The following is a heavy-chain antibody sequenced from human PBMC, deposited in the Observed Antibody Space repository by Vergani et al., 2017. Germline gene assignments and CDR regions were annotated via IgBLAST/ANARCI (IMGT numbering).Heavy chain of an antibody. CDR1: GFTFSSYW. J-gene: IGHJ6*03. D-gene: IGHD2-8*01. Sequence: EAYLVQSGGGLVTPGGSLRLSCAASGFTFSSYWMSWVRQAPGKGLEWVANIKQDGSEKYYVDSVKGRFTISRDNAKNTLYLQMNNLRAADTAVYYCARSGYCAHGVCYMTYYYYMDVWGKGTAVTVSS. V-gene: IGHV3-7*01. CDR3: ARSGYCAHGVCYMTYYYYMDV. CDR2: IKQDGSEK.